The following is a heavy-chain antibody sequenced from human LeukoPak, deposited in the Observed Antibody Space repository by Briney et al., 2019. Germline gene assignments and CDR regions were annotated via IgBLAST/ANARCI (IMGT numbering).Heavy chain of an antibody. V-gene: IGHV4-59*08. CDR2: IYYSGST. D-gene: IGHD4-23*01. CDR1: GGSISSYY. J-gene: IGHJ3*02. Sequence: PSETLSLTCTVSGGSISSYYWSWIRQPPGKGLEWIGYIYYSGSTNYNPSLKSRVTISVDTSKNQFSLKLSSVTAADTAVYYCARHKTTVVPPGAFDIWGQGTMVTVSS. CDR3: ARHKTTVVPPGAFDI.